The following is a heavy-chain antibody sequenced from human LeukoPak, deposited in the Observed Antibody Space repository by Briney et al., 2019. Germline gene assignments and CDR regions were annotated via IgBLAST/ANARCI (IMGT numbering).Heavy chain of an antibody. D-gene: IGHD3-10*01. J-gene: IGHJ4*02. V-gene: IGHV1-2*02. CDR2: INPNSGGT. CDR1: GYTFTGYF. Sequence: ASVKVSCKASGYTFTGYFMHWWRQSPGQGLEWRGGINPNSGGTNYAEKFQGRVTMNRDTSMSTAYMELSRLRFDDTAVYYCARGGLLWFGELPFYFDYWGQGTLVTVSS. CDR3: ARGGLLWFGELPFYFDY.